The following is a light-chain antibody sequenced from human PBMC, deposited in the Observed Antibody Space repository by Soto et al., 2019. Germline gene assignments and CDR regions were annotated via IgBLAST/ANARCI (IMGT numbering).Light chain of an antibody. CDR1: QSVSNNY. CDR2: GAS. V-gene: IGKV3-20*01. CDR3: QQYGSSGT. Sequence: EIEWTESPGTLSLSPGERATLSCRASQSVSNNYLAWYQPKPGQAPRLLIYGASNRATGIPDRFSGSGSGTDFTLTISRLEPEDFAVYYCQQYGSSGTFGQGTKVDIK. J-gene: IGKJ1*01.